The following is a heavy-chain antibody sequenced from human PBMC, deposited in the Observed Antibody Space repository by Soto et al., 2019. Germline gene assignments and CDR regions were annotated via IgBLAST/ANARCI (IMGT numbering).Heavy chain of an antibody. V-gene: IGHV3-23*01. CDR3: ARWSYPDY. CDR1: GFSFGSYA. Sequence: PWGSRRLSCAASGFSFGSYALSWVRQAPGKGLEWVSTISGSDGKTFYADSVKGRFSISRDTSQSTLYLQMNSLRADDTAMYYWARWSYPDYWGKGNRVNVSS. D-gene: IGHD3-10*01. J-gene: IGHJ1*01. CDR2: ISGSDGKT.